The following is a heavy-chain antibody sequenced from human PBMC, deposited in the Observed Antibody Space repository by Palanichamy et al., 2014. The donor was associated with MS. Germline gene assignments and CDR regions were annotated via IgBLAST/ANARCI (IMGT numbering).Heavy chain of an antibody. CDR2: ITANGANT. D-gene: IGHD5-12*01. Sequence: EVQLLESGGGFVQPGGSLRLSCAASGFTFSNYALCWVRQSPGKALEWVSTITANGANTYYADSVKGRFTVSRDNPKNTLFLHMTSLRVKDTALYYCAKSLRGGYDSGAYFDYWGQGALVTVSS. J-gene: IGHJ4*02. CDR3: AKSLRGGYDSGAYFDY. V-gene: IGHV3-23*01. CDR1: GFTFSNYA.